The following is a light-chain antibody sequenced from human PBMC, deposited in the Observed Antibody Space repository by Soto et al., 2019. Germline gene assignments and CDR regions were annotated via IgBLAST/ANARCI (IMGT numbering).Light chain of an antibody. V-gene: IGKV3D-20*02. CDR1: RSVSSNY. CDR2: RAS. Sequence: EIVLTQSPGTLSLSPGETATLSCRASRSVSSNYLAWYQQRPGQAPRLLINRASNRATGIPDRFTGSGSGTDFTLTISSLEPEDFAVYYCQQRSNWPSITFGQGTRLEIK. CDR3: QQRSNWPSIT. J-gene: IGKJ5*01.